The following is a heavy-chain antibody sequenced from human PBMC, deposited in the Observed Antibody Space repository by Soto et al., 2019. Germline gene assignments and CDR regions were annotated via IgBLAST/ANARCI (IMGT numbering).Heavy chain of an antibody. CDR1: GITFTNAW. J-gene: IGHJ4*02. D-gene: IGHD4-17*01. CDR2: IKNKVDGGTT. V-gene: IGHV3-15*01. Sequence: EVQLVESGGDLVKPGGCPRLSCAASGITFTNAWMSWVRQAPGKGLEWVGRIKNKVDGGTTDYAAPVRGRFTISRDDSKNTLFLQMNSLETEDTAVYYCTTDPGDYEDFWGQGTLVTVSS. CDR3: TTDPGDYEDF.